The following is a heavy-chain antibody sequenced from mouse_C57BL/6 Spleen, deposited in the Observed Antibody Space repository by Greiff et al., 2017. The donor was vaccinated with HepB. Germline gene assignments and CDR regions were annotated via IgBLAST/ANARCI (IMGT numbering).Heavy chain of an antibody. D-gene: IGHD3-3*01. CDR2: ISNGGGST. J-gene: IGHJ4*01. V-gene: IGHV5-12*01. CDR3: AREGRGYAMDY. Sequence: EVNVVESGGGLVQPGGSLKLSCAASGFTFSDYYMYWVRQTPEKRLEWVAYISNGGGSTYYPDTVKGRFTISRDNAKNTLYLQMSRLKSEDTAMYYCAREGRGYAMDYWGQGTSVTVSS. CDR1: GFTFSDYY.